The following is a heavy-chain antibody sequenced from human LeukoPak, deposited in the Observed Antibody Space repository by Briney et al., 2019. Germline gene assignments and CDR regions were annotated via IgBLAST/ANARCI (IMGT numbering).Heavy chain of an antibody. V-gene: IGHV4-4*07. Sequence: SETLSLTCTVSGGSISSYYWSWIRQPAGKGLEWIGRIYTSGSTNYNPSLKSRVTMSVDTSKNQFSLKLSSVTAADTAVYYCARDWGIAAADTYYYYGMGVWGQGTTVTVSS. J-gene: IGHJ6*02. D-gene: IGHD6-13*01. CDR3: ARDWGIAAADTYYYYGMGV. CDR2: IYTSGST. CDR1: GGSISSYY.